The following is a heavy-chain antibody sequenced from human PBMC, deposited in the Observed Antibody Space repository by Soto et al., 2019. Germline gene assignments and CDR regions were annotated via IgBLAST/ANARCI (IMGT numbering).Heavy chain of an antibody. Sequence: QVQLVQSGAEVKKPGASVKVSCKASGYTFNSYGISWVRQAPGQGPEWMGWISAYDGNTHYAQNVQDRVTVTIDTSTITAYMELRSLRSDNTAVYYCARERGGSRFDPWGQGTLVTVSS. D-gene: IGHD3-16*01. CDR1: GYTFNSYG. CDR2: ISAYDGNT. J-gene: IGHJ5*02. CDR3: ARERGGSRFDP. V-gene: IGHV1-18*01.